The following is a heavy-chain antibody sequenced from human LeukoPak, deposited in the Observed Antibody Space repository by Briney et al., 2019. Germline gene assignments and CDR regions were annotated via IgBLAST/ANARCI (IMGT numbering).Heavy chain of an antibody. CDR1: GFTFSSYA. CDR2: ISGSGGST. V-gene: IGHV3-23*01. D-gene: IGHD3-22*01. CDR3: AKDPPYYYDSSGSFDY. J-gene: IGHJ4*02. Sequence: GGSLRLSCAASGFTFSSYAMSWVRQAPGKWLESVSAISGSGGSTYYADSVKGRFTISRDNSKNTLYLQMNSLRAEDTAVYYCAKDPPYYYDSSGSFDYWGQGTLVTVSS.